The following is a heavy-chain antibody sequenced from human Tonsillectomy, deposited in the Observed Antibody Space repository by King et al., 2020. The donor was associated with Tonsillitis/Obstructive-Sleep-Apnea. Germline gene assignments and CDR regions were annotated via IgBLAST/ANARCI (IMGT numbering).Heavy chain of an antibody. CDR2: ISWNSGSI. D-gene: IGHD6-19*01. Sequence: VQLVESGGGLVEPGRSLRLSCAASGFTFDDYAMYWVRQVPGKGLEWVSGISWNSGSIGYADSVRGRFTISRDNAKNSLCLQMNSLRAEDTAMYYCAKDLIIAVSGTPGDAFDIWGQGTKVTVSS. CDR3: AKDLIIAVSGTPGDAFDI. V-gene: IGHV3-9*01. J-gene: IGHJ3*02. CDR1: GFTFDDYA.